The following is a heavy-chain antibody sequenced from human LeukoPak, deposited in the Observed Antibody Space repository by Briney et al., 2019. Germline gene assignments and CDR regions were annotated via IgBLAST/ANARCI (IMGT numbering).Heavy chain of an antibody. CDR1: GYTFTGYY. CDR2: INPNSGGT. Sequence: ASVKVSCKASGYTFTGYYMHWVRQAPGQGLEWMGWINPNSGGTNYAQKFQGRVTMTRDTSISTAYMELSRLRSEDTAVYYCARAVTSSPQTEYYFDYWGQGTLVTVSS. V-gene: IGHV1-2*02. CDR3: ARAVTSSPQTEYYFDY. J-gene: IGHJ4*02. D-gene: IGHD2-2*01.